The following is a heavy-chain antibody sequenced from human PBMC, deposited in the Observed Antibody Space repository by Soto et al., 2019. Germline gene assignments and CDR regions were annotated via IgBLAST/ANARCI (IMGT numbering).Heavy chain of an antibody. CDR3: ARMSITGTTRQWLRLRSPHRGMDV. CDR1: GVTISSDGYY. V-gene: IGHV4-31*03. Sequence: PSETLSLTCTVSGVTISSDGYYWSRIGQHPGLGLEWVGYIYYSGSTYYHPSLKIRVTISVDTSKTQFSLKLSSVTATGKAVYYCARMSITGTTRQWLRLRSPHRGMDVWGQETTVTVSS. CDR2: IYYSGST. D-gene: IGHD1-7*01. J-gene: IGHJ6*02.